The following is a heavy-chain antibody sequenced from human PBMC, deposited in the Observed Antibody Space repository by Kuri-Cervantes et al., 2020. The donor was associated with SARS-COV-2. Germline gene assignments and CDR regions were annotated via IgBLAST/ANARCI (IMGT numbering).Heavy chain of an antibody. D-gene: IGHD4-17*01. CDR1: GFTFSSYS. Sequence: GGSLRLSCAASGFTFSSYSMNWVRQAPGKGLEWVTSISSSSSYIYYADSVKGRFTISRDNAENSLYLQMNSLRAEDTAVYYCARDPSGDYDFDYWGQGTLVTVSS. CDR3: ARDPSGDYDFDY. J-gene: IGHJ4*02. CDR2: ISSSSSYI. V-gene: IGHV3-21*01.